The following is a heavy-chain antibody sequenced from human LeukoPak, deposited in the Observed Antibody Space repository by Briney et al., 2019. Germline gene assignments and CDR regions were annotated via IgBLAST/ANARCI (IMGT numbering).Heavy chain of an antibody. CDR1: GGSFSGYY. D-gene: IGHD2-2*02. Sequence: SETLSLTCAVYGGSFSGYYWSWIRQPPGKGLEWIGDINHSGSTNYNPSLKSRVTISVDTSKNQFSLKLSSVTAADTAVYYCARGMGYCSSTSCYIGNWGQGTLVTVSS. CDR2: INHSGST. J-gene: IGHJ4*02. CDR3: ARGMGYCSSTSCYIGN. V-gene: IGHV4-34*01.